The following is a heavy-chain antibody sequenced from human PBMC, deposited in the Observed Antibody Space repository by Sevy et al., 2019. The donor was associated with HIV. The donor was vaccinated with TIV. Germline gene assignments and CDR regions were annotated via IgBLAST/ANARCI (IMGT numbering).Heavy chain of an antibody. V-gene: IGHV3-7*03. CDR3: ARDCSSTTCLWGLDV. CDR1: GFTFSNYG. CDR2: IKRDESEK. D-gene: IGHD2-2*01. J-gene: IGHJ6*02. Sequence: GGSLRLSCAASGFTFSNYGMSWVRQAPGKGLEWVAHIKRDESEKYYVNSVKGRFSISRDNPKNSLYLQMNSLRAEDTAVYYCARDCSSTTCLWGLDVWGQGTTVTVSS.